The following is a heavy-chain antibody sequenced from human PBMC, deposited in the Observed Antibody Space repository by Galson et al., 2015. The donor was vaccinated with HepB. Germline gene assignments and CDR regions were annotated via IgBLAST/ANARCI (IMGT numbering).Heavy chain of an antibody. CDR2: ISYDGNVR. V-gene: IGHV3-30*18. CDR3: AKRGVAGTKNNYLVH. D-gene: IGHD1-7*01. J-gene: IGHJ4*02. CDR1: GFSFNNYA. Sequence: SLRLSCAASGFSFNNYAMHWVRQDPGKGLEWVAVISYDGNVRYFADSVQGRFTISRGNSQNTLHLQMNGLRADDTAVYYCAKRGVAGTKNNYLVHWGQGTLVTVSS.